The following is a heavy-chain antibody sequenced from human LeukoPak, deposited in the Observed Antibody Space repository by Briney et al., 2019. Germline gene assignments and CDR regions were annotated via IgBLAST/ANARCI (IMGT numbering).Heavy chain of an antibody. V-gene: IGHV4-34*01. CDR3: ARVRQQLVPAYFDY. D-gene: IGHD6-13*01. J-gene: IGHJ4*02. CDR1: GGSFSGYY. CDR2: INHSGST. Sequence: PSEALSLTCAVYGGSFSGYYWSWIRQPPRKGLEWSGEINHSGSTNYNPSLKSRVTISVDTSKNQFSLKLSSVTAADTAVYYCARVRQQLVPAYFDYWGQGTLVTVSS.